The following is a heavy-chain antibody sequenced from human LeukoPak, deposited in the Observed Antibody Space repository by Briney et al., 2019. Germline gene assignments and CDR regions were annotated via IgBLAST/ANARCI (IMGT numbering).Heavy chain of an antibody. Sequence: GGSLRLSCAASGFTFSSYAMSWVRQAPGKGLEWVSAISGSGGSTYYADSVKGRFTISRDNSKNTLYLQMNSLRAEDTAVYYCARRMRDSGRFDPWGQGTLVTVSS. D-gene: IGHD6-19*01. CDR3: ARRMRDSGRFDP. CDR1: GFTFSSYA. CDR2: ISGSGGST. J-gene: IGHJ5*02. V-gene: IGHV3-23*01.